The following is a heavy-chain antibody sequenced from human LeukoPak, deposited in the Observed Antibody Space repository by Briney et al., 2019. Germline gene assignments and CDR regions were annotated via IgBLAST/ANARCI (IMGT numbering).Heavy chain of an antibody. Sequence: PSQTLSLTCTVPGGSISSGDYYWSWIRQPPGRGLEWHVYIYYSGSTYYNPSLKSRVTISVHTSKNQFSLKVRSVTATDTAVYYCARESNIRFLEWLLHYWGQGTLVTVSS. D-gene: IGHD3-3*01. CDR1: GGSISSGDYY. CDR3: ARESNIRFLEWLLHY. CDR2: IYYSGST. J-gene: IGHJ4*02. V-gene: IGHV4-30-4*08.